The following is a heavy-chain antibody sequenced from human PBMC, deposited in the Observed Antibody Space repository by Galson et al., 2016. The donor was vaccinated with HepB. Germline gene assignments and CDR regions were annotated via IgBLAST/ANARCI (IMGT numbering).Heavy chain of an antibody. CDR1: DDSIINYY. V-gene: IGHV4-59*01. CDR2: IYYSGTT. Sequence: SETLSLTCSVSDDSIINYYWRWIRQPPGKGLEWIGHIYYSGTTNYNPSLKSRVTISVDNSKNQFSLKLTSVTTADTAVYFCARVGRFGGWYEWGRFDPWGQGTLVTVSS. CDR3: ARVGRFGGWYEWGRFDP. J-gene: IGHJ5*02. D-gene: IGHD3-10*01.